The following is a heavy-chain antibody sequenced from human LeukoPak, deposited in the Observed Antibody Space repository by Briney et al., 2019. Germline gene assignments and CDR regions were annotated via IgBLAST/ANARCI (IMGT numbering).Heavy chain of an antibody. V-gene: IGHV1-8*01. Sequence: ASVKVSCKASGYTFTSYDINWVRQATGQGLEWMGWMNPNSGNTGYAQKFQGRVTMTRNTSISTAYMELSSLRSEDTAVYYCARGYDYGSGTINWVDPWGQGTLVTVSS. D-gene: IGHD3-10*01. J-gene: IGHJ5*02. CDR2: MNPNSGNT. CDR1: GYTFTSYD. CDR3: ARGYDYGSGTINWVDP.